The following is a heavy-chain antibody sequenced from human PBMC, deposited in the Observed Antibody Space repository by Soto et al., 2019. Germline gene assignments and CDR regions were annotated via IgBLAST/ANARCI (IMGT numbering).Heavy chain of an antibody. CDR1: GYIFTGYY. CDR3: ARGDFDSSANYYAGWFDP. D-gene: IGHD3-22*01. CDR2: FNPNSGGT. J-gene: IGHJ5*02. V-gene: IGHV1-2*02. Sequence: QVQLVQSGAEVKKPGASVKVSCKASGYIFTGYYMHWLRQAPGQVLEWMGWFNPNSGGTKYAQKFKGRVTMTNDTSINTAYIELSGLISDDTAVYYCARGDFDSSANYYAGWFDPWGQGTLVTVSS.